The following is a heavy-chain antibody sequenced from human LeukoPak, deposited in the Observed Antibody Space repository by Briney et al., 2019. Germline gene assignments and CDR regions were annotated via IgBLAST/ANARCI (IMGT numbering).Heavy chain of an antibody. CDR1: GFIFSTYV. Sequence: AGGSLRLSCAAYGFIFSTYVMYWVRQAPGKGLEWVAFIRHDGSIKNYADSVKGRSTISRDNSKNTLYLQMNSLRAEDTAVYYCAKDSLADIDYWGQGTLVTVSS. V-gene: IGHV3-30*02. J-gene: IGHJ4*02. D-gene: IGHD3-16*01. CDR3: AKDSLADIDY. CDR2: IRHDGSIK.